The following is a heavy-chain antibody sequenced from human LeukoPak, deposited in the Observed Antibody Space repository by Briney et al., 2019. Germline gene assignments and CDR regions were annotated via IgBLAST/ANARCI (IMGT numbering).Heavy chain of an antibody. J-gene: IGHJ4*02. CDR1: GFTFSSYA. D-gene: IGHD1-26*01. V-gene: IGHV3-48*04. Sequence: GGSLRLSCAASGFTFSSYAMSWVRQAPGKGLEWVSYISSSGSTIYYADSVKGRFTISRDNAKNSLYLQMNSLRAEDTAVYYCARGGVRYSGSYYDFDYWGQGTLVTVSS. CDR2: ISSSGSTI. CDR3: ARGGVRYSGSYYDFDY.